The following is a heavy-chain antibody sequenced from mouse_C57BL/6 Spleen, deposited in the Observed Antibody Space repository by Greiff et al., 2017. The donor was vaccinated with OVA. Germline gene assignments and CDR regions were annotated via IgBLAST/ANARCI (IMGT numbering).Heavy chain of an antibody. Sequence: QVQLQQSGADLAKPGASVKLSCKASGYSFTSYWMHWVKQRPGQGLEWIGYINPSSGYTKYNQKFKDKATLTADKSSITAYMQLSSLTYEDSAVYYCARSEGREDFDDWGKGTTVTVSA. D-gene: IGHD3-3*01. CDR3: ARSEGREDFDD. V-gene: IGHV1-7*01. CDR2: INPSSGYT. CDR1: GYSFTSYW. J-gene: IGHJ3*01.